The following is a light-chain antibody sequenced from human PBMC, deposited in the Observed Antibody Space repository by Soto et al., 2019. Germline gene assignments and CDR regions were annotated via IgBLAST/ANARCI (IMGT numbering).Light chain of an antibody. J-gene: IGKJ1*01. CDR1: QSISTW. Sequence: DIQMTQSPSTLSASIGDRVTITCRASQSISTWLAWYQQKPGKAPKLLIYDASSLESGAPSRFSGSGSGTEFTLTIRSLQPDDFATYYCQQYNSYSWTFGQGTKV. CDR3: QQYNSYSWT. V-gene: IGKV1-5*01. CDR2: DAS.